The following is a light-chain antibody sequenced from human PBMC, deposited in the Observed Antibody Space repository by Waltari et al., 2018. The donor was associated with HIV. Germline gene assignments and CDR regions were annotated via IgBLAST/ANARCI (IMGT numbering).Light chain of an antibody. CDR3: QVWDDIIGPYVV. CDR2: YND. J-gene: IGLJ3*02. CDR1: KIEDKT. Sequence: YVLTQPPSVSVAPGEAARISCGGKKIEDKTVNWYQQKPGQAPVLVIYYNDDRPSGIPERFSGSNSQNTATLTISRVEAGDEADYYCQVWDDIIGPYVVFGGGTKLTVL. V-gene: IGLV3-21*04.